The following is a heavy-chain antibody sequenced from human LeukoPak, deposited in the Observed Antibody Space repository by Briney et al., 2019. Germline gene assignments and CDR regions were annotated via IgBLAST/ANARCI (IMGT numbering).Heavy chain of an antibody. CDR3: AKAAQVAGRPNLGGHFDY. CDR1: EFTFSSYA. Sequence: GGSLRLSCAASEFTFSSYAMSWVRQAPGKGREWVLAISGSGGRTYYAESVKGRFTISRDNNENTLYLQMNSLRAEDTAVYYCAKAAQVAGRPNLGGHFDYWGQGTLVTVSS. V-gene: IGHV3-23*01. CDR2: ISGSGGRT. J-gene: IGHJ4*02. D-gene: IGHD6-6*01.